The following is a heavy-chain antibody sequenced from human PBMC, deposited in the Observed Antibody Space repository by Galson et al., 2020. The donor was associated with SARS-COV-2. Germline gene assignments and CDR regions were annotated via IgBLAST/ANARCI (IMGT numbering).Heavy chain of an antibody. D-gene: IGHD4-17*01. CDR1: GFTFSDYY. CDR2: ISSSGSTI. Sequence: GGSLRLSCAASGFTFSDYYMSWIRQAPGKGLEWVSYISSSGSTIYYADSVKGRFTISRDNAKNSLYLQMNSLRAEDTAVYYCASYPSDYGDYSPYWGQGTLVTVSS. V-gene: IGHV3-11*01. CDR3: ASYPSDYGDYSPY. J-gene: IGHJ4*02.